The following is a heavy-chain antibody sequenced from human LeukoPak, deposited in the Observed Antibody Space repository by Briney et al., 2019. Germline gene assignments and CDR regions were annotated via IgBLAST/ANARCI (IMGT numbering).Heavy chain of an antibody. J-gene: IGHJ5*02. D-gene: IGHD4-11*01. CDR2: IIPIFGTA. CDR3: ARGMTTLSWFDP. CDR1: GGTFSSYA. V-gene: IGHV1-69*13. Sequence: SAKVSCKASGGTFSSYAISWVRQAPGQGLEWMGGIIPIFGTANYAQKFQGRVAITADESTSTAYMELSSLRSEDTAVYYCARGMTTLSWFDPWGQGTLVTVSS.